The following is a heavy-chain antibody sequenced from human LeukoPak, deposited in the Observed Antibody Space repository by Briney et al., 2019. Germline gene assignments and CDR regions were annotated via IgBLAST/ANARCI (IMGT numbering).Heavy chain of an antibody. D-gene: IGHD3-10*01. V-gene: IGHV4-59*01. CDR3: ARAELDYYGSGSPPFDY. Sequence: PSETLCLTCTASGGTISSYYWSWIRQPPGKGLEWIGYIYYSGSTNYNPSPKSRVTITVGTSKNQFSLKLSSVTAADTAVYYCARAELDYYGSGSPPFDYWGQGTLVTVSS. J-gene: IGHJ4*02. CDR1: GGTISSYY. CDR2: IYYSGST.